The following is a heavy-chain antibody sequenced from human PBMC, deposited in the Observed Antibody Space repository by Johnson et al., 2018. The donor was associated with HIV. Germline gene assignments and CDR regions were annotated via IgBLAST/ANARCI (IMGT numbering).Heavy chain of an antibody. CDR2: IYSGGST. V-gene: IGHV3-66*01. D-gene: IGHD2-2*01. CDR3: AGKEAIDEAFDI. J-gene: IGHJ3*02. Sequence: VQLVESGGGVVQPGRSLRLSCAASGFTVSSNYMSWVRQAPGKGLEWVSVIYSGGSTYYADSVKGRFTISRDNSKNTLYLQMNSLRAEDTAVYYCAGKEAIDEAFDIWGQGTMVTVSS. CDR1: GFTVSSNY.